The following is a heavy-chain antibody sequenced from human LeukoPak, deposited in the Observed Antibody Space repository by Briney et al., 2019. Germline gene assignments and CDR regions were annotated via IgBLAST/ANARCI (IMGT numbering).Heavy chain of an antibody. Sequence: GSLRLSCAASGFTFSSYEMNWVRQAPGKGLEWVSYISGSGSLIYYADSVKGRFTISRDNAKNSLYLQMNSLRVEDTAVYYCARGRYSSGWYYFDYWGQGTLVTVSS. CDR2: ISGSGSLI. J-gene: IGHJ4*02. V-gene: IGHV3-48*03. CDR3: ARGRYSSGWYYFDY. D-gene: IGHD6-19*01. CDR1: GFTFSSYE.